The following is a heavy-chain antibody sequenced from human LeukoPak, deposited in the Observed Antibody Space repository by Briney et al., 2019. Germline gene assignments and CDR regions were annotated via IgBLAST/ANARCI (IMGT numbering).Heavy chain of an antibody. Sequence: SETLSLTCAVYGGSFSGYYWGWIRQPPGKGLEWIGSMYHNGSTYYNPSLKSRVTISVDTSKNQFSLKLTSVTAADTAVYYCARHPSGRMWLQQGGWFDPWGQGILVTVSS. J-gene: IGHJ5*02. CDR2: MYHNGST. CDR3: ARHPSGRMWLQQGGWFDP. CDR1: GGSFSGYY. V-gene: IGHV4-34*01. D-gene: IGHD5-24*01.